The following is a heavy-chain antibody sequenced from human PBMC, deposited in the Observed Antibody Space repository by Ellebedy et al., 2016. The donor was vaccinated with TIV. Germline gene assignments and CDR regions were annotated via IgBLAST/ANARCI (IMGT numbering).Heavy chain of an antibody. J-gene: IGHJ5*02. Sequence: GESLKISCAASGFTVSNNYMSCVRQAPGKGLQWVSVIYSGGSTYYADSVKGRFTISRDNSKNTLYLQMNSLRADDTAVYYCARGVWFDPWGQGTLVTVSS. CDR2: IYSGGST. V-gene: IGHV3-53*01. CDR1: GFTVSNNY. CDR3: ARGVWFDP.